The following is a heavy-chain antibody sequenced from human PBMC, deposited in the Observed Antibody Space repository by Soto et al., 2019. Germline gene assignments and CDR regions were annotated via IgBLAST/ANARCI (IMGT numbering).Heavy chain of an antibody. CDR2: INPNSGGT. CDR1: GYTFTGYY. J-gene: IGHJ6*02. D-gene: IGHD2-21*01. Sequence: GASVKVCCKASGYTFTGYYMHWVRQAPGQGLEWMGWINPNSGGTNYAQKFQGWVTMTRDTSISTAYMELSRLRSDDTAVYYCARSLMYSTHPISPYYGMDVWGQGTTVTVSS. CDR3: ARSLMYSTHPISPYYGMDV. V-gene: IGHV1-2*04.